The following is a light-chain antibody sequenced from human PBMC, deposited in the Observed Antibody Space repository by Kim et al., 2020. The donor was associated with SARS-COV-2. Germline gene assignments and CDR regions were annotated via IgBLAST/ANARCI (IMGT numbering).Light chain of an antibody. CDR1: SLKDYY. CDR3: NSQDISGNHWV. V-gene: IGLV3-19*01. CDR2: GKN. J-gene: IGLJ3*02. Sequence: ELTQDPAVSVALGQTVRITCQGDSLKDYYASWYQQKPGQAPVLVIYGKNNRPSGIPDRFSGSRSGDTASLTITGTQAEDEADYYCNSQDISGNHWVFGG.